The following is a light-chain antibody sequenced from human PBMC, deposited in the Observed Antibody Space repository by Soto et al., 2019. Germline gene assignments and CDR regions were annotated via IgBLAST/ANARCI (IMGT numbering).Light chain of an antibody. V-gene: IGKV1-39*01. CDR2: AAS. Sequence: SVGDRVTITCRASQGISTYLNWYQQKPGKAPKLLIYAASSLQSGVPSRFSGSGSETDFTLTISSLQPEDFATYSCQQSYSTTWTFGQGTKVDIK. CDR1: QGISTY. J-gene: IGKJ1*01. CDR3: QQSYSTTWT.